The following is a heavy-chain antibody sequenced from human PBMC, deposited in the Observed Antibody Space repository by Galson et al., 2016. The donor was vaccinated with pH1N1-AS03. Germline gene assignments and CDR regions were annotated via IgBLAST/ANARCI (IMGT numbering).Heavy chain of an antibody. Sequence: SVKVSCKASGYTFTSHRIIWVRQAPGQGLECMGWLTTSTGDTTYAQGFTGRFAFSLDTSVSTPYLQIDSLKADASAVYYCARGHMSLSGFWDSRGQGTLVTVSS. J-gene: IGHJ4*02. CDR3: ARGHMSLSGFWDS. CDR1: GYTFTSHR. V-gene: IGHV7-4-1*01. CDR2: LTTSTGDT. D-gene: IGHD3-9*01.